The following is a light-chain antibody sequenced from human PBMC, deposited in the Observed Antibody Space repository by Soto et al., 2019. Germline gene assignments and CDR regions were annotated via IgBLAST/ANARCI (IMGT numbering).Light chain of an antibody. CDR3: HHYASSPLT. V-gene: IGKV3-20*01. CDR2: GAS. Sequence: EIVLKKSPGTLSLSPGERATLSCRASQSVSSSYLAWYQQKPGQAHRLLIYGASSRATGIPDRFRGSGSGTDFTLTISRLEPEDFAVYYCHHYASSPLTFGGGTKVEIK. J-gene: IGKJ4*02. CDR1: QSVSSSY.